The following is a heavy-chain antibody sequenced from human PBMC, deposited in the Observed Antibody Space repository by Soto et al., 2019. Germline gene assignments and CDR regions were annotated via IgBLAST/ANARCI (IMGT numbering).Heavy chain of an antibody. CDR1: GGSLSGYY. D-gene: IGHD3-10*01. Sequence: SETLSLTCAVYGGSLSGYYWSWIRQPPGKGLEWIGEINHSGSTNYNPSLKSRVTISVDTSKNQFSLKLSSVTAADTAVYYCARGMVRGVIYGYYYGMDVWGQGTTVTVSS. CDR3: ARGMVRGVIYGYYYGMDV. V-gene: IGHV4-34*01. CDR2: INHSGST. J-gene: IGHJ6*02.